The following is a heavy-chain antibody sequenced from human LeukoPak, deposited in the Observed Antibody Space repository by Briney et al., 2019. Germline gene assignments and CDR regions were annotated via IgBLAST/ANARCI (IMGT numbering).Heavy chain of an antibody. CDR3: AKDGYDSSGYYTRRGIDY. CDR2: ISWNSGSI. D-gene: IGHD3-22*01. CDR1: GFTFDDYA. Sequence: LRLSCAASGFTFDDYAMHWVRQAPGKGLEWVSGISWNSGSIGYADSVKGRFTISRDNAKNSLYLQMNSLRAEDTALYYCAKDGYDSSGYYTRRGIDYWGQGTLVTVSS. J-gene: IGHJ4*02. V-gene: IGHV3-9*01.